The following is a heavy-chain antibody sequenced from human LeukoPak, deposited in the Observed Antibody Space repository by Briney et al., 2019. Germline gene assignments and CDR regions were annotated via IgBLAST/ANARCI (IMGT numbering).Heavy chain of an antibody. Sequence: PGGSLRLSCAASGFTFSNAYMSWVRQAPGKGLEWVSSISNSGGRTFYTDSVKGRFTISRDNSKITLYLQMNSLRAEDTAVYYCAKSYNGYESKPDYWGQGTLVTVSS. J-gene: IGHJ4*02. CDR3: AKSYNGYESKPDY. CDR1: GFTFSNAY. D-gene: IGHD5-12*01. CDR2: ISNSGGRT. V-gene: IGHV3-23*01.